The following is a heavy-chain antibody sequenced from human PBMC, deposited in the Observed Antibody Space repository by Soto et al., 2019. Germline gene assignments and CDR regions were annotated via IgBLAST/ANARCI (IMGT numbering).Heavy chain of an antibody. CDR2: IIPIFGTA. CDR1: GGTFSSYA. Sequence: ASVKVSCKASGGTFSSYAISWVRQAPGQGLEWMGGIIPIFGTANYAQKFQGRVTITADESTSTAYMELSSLRSEDTAVYYCARYDFWSGYSPEYYYYGMDVWGQGTTVTVSS. J-gene: IGHJ6*02. CDR3: ARYDFWSGYSPEYYYYGMDV. V-gene: IGHV1-69*13. D-gene: IGHD3-3*01.